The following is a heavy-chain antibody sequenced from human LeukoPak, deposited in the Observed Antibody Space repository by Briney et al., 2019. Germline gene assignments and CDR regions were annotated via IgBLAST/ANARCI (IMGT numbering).Heavy chain of an antibody. CDR2: IIPIFGIA. J-gene: IGHJ6*02. Sequence: RASVKVYCKASGGTFSSYAISWVRQAPGQGLEWMGRIIPIFGIANYAQKFQGRVTITADKSTSTAYMELSSLRSEDTAVYYCARDTATTVTTYYYYYGMDVWGQGTTVTVSS. V-gene: IGHV1-69*04. CDR3: ARDTATTVTTYYYYYGMDV. D-gene: IGHD4-11*01. CDR1: GGTFSSYA.